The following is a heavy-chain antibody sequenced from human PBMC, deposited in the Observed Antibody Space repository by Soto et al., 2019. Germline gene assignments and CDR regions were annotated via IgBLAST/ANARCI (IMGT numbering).Heavy chain of an antibody. CDR3: ARDMVYSSSAGWFDP. Sequence: EVQLVESGGGLVKPGGSLRLSCAASGFTFSSYSMNWVRQAPGKGLEWVSTISSSSSYIYYADSVKGRFTISRDNAKNSLYLKMNSLRAEDTAVYYCARDMVYSSSAGWFDPWGQGTLVTVSS. V-gene: IGHV3-21*01. D-gene: IGHD6-6*01. CDR1: GFTFSSYS. J-gene: IGHJ5*02. CDR2: ISSSSSYI.